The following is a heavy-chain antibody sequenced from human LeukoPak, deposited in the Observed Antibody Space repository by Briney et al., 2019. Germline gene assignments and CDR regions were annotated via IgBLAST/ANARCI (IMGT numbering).Heavy chain of an antibody. CDR3: ARDRIGWELLNWFDY. D-gene: IGHD1-26*01. CDR1: GFTRSDYY. Sequence: GGSLRLSCAASGFTRSDYYMSLIRQAAGKGLEWVSYISSSGSTIYYADSVKGRFTISRDNAKNSLYLQMNSLRAEDTAVYYCARDRIGWELLNWFDYWGQGTLVTVSS. CDR2: ISSSGSTI. V-gene: IGHV3-11*01. J-gene: IGHJ4*02.